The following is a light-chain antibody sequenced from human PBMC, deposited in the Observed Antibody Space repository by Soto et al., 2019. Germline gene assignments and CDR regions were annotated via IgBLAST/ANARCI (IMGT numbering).Light chain of an antibody. CDR2: NVY. CDR3: NSYTSASTYV. CDR1: SSDIGIYNF. V-gene: IGLV2-14*03. J-gene: IGLJ1*01. Sequence: QSALTQPASVSGSPGQSITIFCTGTSSDIGIYNFVSWYQQHPGKAPKLMIYNVYSRPSGVSSRFSGSKSGNTASLTISLLQAEDEADYYCNSYTSASTYVFGTGTKVTVL.